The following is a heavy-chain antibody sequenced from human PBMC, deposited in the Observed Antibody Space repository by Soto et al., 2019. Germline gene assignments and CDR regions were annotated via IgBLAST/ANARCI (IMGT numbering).Heavy chain of an antibody. D-gene: IGHD2-15*01. J-gene: IGHJ4*02. CDR1: GFTFSSYA. Sequence: GSLRLSCAASGFTFSSYAMGWVRQAPGKGLEWVSGIDGSGGDTSFADSVKGRFTISRDNSENTLYLHMNSLRAEDTARYFCAKEIVAAAYVETSPFDFWGQGTLVTVSS. V-gene: IGHV3-23*01. CDR2: IDGSGGDT. CDR3: AKEIVAAAYVETSPFDF.